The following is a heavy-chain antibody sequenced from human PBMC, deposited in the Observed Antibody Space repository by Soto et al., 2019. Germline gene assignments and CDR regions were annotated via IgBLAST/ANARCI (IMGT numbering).Heavy chain of an antibody. CDR2: ISSDGTT. J-gene: IGHJ4*02. Sequence: EVQLVESGGDFVQPGGSLRLSCAASGFTFSSYGMNWVRQVPVKGLEGVSHISSDGTTYYADSVKGRFTISRDNAKNSLYLQMNSLIVEDTAVYYCARAPGYGDIDYWGRGTLVTVSS. CDR1: GFTFSSYG. D-gene: IGHD3-10*01. V-gene: IGHV3-48*01. CDR3: ARAPGYGDIDY.